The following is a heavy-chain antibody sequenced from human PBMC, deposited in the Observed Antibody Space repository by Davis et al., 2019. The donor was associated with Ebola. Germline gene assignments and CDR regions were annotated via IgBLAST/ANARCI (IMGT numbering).Heavy chain of an antibody. Sequence: AASVKVSCKASGGTFSSYAISWVRQAPGQGLEWMGRIIPILGIANYAQKFQGRVTITADTSTSTAYMELRSLRSDDTAVYYCARERGMIVPYGMDVWGQGTTVTVSS. V-gene: IGHV1-69*04. CDR3: ARERGMIVPYGMDV. D-gene: IGHD3-22*01. J-gene: IGHJ6*02. CDR1: GGTFSSYA. CDR2: IIPILGIA.